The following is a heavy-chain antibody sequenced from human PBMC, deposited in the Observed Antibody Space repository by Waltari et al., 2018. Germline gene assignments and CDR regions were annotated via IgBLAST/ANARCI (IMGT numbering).Heavy chain of an antibody. CDR3: TSGYCSGGSCYGY. Sequence: EVQLVESGGGLVQPGGSLNLACAASGFTFSGSSMHWVRQASGKGLEWVGRISNKANSDATAYAASVKGRFTISRDDSKNTAYLQMNSLKTEDTAVYYCTSGYCSGGSCYGYWGQGTLVTVSS. V-gene: IGHV3-73*01. J-gene: IGHJ4*02. D-gene: IGHD2-15*01. CDR1: GFTFSGSS. CDR2: ISNKANSDAT.